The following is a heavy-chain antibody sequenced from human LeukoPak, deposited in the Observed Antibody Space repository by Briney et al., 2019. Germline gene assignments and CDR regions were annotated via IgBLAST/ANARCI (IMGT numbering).Heavy chain of an antibody. Sequence: SETLSLTCTVSGGSISSSSYYWGWIRQPPGKGLEWIGEINHSGSTNYNPSLKSRVTISVDTSKNQFSLKLSSVTAADTAVYYCARSYCSSTSCYGFDYWGQGTLVTVSS. CDR2: INHSGST. CDR3: ARSYCSSTSCYGFDY. D-gene: IGHD2-2*01. CDR1: GGSISSSSYY. V-gene: IGHV4-39*07. J-gene: IGHJ4*02.